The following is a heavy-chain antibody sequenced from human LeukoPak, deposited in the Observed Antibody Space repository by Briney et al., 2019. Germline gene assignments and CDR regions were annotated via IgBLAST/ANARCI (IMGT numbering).Heavy chain of an antibody. D-gene: IGHD1-26*01. J-gene: IGHJ4*02. CDR1: GFTFSSYS. Sequence: GGSLRLSCAASGFTFSSYSMNWVRQAPGKGLEWVSSISSSSSYIYCADSVKGRFTISRDNAKNSLFLQMNSLRAEDTAVYYCATKDAYSFDYWGQGTLVTVSS. CDR3: ATKDAYSFDY. V-gene: IGHV3-21*01. CDR2: ISSSSSYI.